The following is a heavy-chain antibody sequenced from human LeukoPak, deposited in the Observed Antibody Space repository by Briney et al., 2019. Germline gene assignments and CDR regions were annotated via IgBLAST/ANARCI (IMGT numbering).Heavy chain of an antibody. V-gene: IGHV3-21*01. CDR3: ARGGGAAAGPPYNWFDP. D-gene: IGHD6-13*01. Sequence: GGSLRLSCAASGFTFSSYSMTWVRQARGKGLEWVSSISSSSSYIYYADSVKGRFTISRDNAKNSLYLQMNSLRAEDTAVYYCARGGGAAAGPPYNWFDPWGQGTLVTVSS. J-gene: IGHJ5*02. CDR2: ISSSSSYI. CDR1: GFTFSSYS.